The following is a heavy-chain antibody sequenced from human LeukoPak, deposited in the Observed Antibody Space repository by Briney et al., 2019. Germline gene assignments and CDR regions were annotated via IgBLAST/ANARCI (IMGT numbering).Heavy chain of an antibody. CDR1: GFTVSSNY. V-gene: IGHV3-53*05. CDR2: IYRDGTT. CDR3: SKGGSYSRLEYFHH. Sequence: GGSLRLSCAASGFTVSSNYMSWVRQAPGKGLEWVSIIYRDGTTYYADSVKGRFTISRDNAKNSLFLQMNSLRAEDTALYYCSKGGSYSRLEYFHHWGQGTLVTVSS. D-gene: IGHD1-26*01. J-gene: IGHJ1*01.